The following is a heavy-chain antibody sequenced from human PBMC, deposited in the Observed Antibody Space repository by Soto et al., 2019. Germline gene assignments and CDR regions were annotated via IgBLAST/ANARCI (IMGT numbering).Heavy chain of an antibody. CDR3: ARHKSSATRHYYDYSGMDV. Sequence: ESLKISCKGSGYSFTSYWNSWVRQMPGKGLEWMGRIDPSDSYTNYSPSFQGHVTISADKSISTAYLQWSSLKASDTAMYYCARHKSSATRHYYDYSGMDVWGQRTTVTASS. J-gene: IGHJ6*02. CDR1: GYSFTSYW. CDR2: IDPSDSYT. D-gene: IGHD2-15*01. V-gene: IGHV5-10-1*01.